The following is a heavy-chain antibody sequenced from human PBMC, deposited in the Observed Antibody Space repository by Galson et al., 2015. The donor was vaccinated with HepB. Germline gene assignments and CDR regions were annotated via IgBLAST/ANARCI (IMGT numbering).Heavy chain of an antibody. V-gene: IGHV3-21*01. J-gene: IGHJ4*02. CDR1: GFTFSSYS. CDR3: AGQYSYGSPVDS. CDR2: ISSSSSYI. D-gene: IGHD5-18*01. Sequence: SLRLSCAASGFTFSSYSMNWVRQAPGKGLEWVSSISSSSSYIYYADSVKGRFTVSRDNAKNSLYLQMNTLRAEDTAVYYCAGQYSYGSPVDSWGQGTLVTVSS.